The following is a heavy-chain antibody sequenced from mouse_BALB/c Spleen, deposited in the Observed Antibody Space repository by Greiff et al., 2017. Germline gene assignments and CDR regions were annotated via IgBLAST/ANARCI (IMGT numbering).Heavy chain of an antibody. J-gene: IGHJ4*01. D-gene: IGHD2-3*01. Sequence: EVHLVESGGGLVQPGGSLRLSCATSGFTFSDFYMEWVRQPPGKRLEWIAASRNKANDYTTEYSASVKGRFIVSRDTSQSILYLQMNALRAEDTAIYYCARDTYDGYYGAMDYWGQGTSVTVSS. CDR1: GFTFSDFY. V-gene: IGHV7-1*02. CDR2: SRNKANDYTT. CDR3: ARDTYDGYYGAMDY.